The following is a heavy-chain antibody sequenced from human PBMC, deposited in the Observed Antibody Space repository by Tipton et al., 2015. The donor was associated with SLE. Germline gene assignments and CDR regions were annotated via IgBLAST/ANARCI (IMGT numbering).Heavy chain of an antibody. D-gene: IGHD3/OR15-3a*01. J-gene: IGHJ3*02. CDR1: GFPFSSYA. Sequence: SLRLSCAASGFPFSSYAMHWVRQAPGKGLEWVAVISYDGSNKYYADSVKGRFTISRDISKNTLYLQMNSLRLEDTAVYYCARDGTGLDAFDIWGQGTMVTVSS. CDR3: ARDGTGLDAFDI. V-gene: IGHV3-30*04. CDR2: ISYDGSNK.